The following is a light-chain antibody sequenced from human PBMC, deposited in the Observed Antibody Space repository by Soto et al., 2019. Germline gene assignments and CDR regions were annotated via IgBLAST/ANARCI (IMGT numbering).Light chain of an antibody. CDR1: SSDVGGYNY. J-gene: IGLJ1*01. CDR2: DVS. Sequence: QSALTQPASVSGSPGQSITISCTGTSSDVGGYNYVSWYQQHSGKAPKLMIYDVSNRPSGVSNRFSGSKSGNTASLTISGLQAEDEADYYCGSYASSSTLYVFGTGXKVTVL. CDR3: GSYASSSTLYV. V-gene: IGLV2-14*01.